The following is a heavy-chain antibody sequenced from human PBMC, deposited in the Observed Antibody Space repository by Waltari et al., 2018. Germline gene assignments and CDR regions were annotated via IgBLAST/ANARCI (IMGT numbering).Heavy chain of an antibody. V-gene: IGHV4-34*01. CDR3: ARGDDYIWGSYRYQEGHWFDP. J-gene: IGHJ5*02. D-gene: IGHD3-16*02. CDR2: INHSGST. Sequence: QVQLQQWGAGLLKPSETLSLTCAVYGGSFSGYYWSWIRQHTGKGLGWIGEINHSGSTNYNPSLKSRVTISVDTSKNQFSLKLSSVTAADTAVYYCARGDDYIWGSYRYQEGHWFDPWGQGTLVTVSS. CDR1: GGSFSGYY.